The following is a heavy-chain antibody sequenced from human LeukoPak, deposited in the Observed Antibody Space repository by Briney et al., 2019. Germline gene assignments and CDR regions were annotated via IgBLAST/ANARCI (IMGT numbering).Heavy chain of an antibody. CDR3: AKANDFLTAVYFDY. J-gene: IGHJ4*02. D-gene: IGHD3-9*01. Sequence: GGSLRLSCAASGFTFSNYGMHWVRQAPGKGLEWVAVIWYDGSNKYYSDSVRGRFTISRDNSKNTLSLQMNGLRAEDTAAYYCAKANDFLTAVYFDYWGQGSLVTVSS. CDR2: IWYDGSNK. CDR1: GFTFSNYG. V-gene: IGHV3-33*06.